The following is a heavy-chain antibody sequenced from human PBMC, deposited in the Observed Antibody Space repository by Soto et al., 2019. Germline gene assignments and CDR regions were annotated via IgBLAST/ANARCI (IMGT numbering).Heavy chain of an antibody. D-gene: IGHD2-15*01. Sequence: PVELCCEACRDSITSYAMSWLRQATGQGLEWMGWISAYNGNTNYAQKLQGRVTMTTDTSTSTAYMELRSLRSDDTAVYYCESVSRSGRYWSAPWGQGTPVPVSS. CDR2: ISAYNGNT. CDR3: ESVSRSGRYWSAP. J-gene: IGHJ5*02. CDR1: RDSITSYA. V-gene: IGHV1-18*01.